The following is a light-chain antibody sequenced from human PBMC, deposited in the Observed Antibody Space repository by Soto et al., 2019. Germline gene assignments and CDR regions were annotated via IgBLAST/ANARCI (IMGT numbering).Light chain of an antibody. CDR2: GAS. J-gene: IGKJ4*01. V-gene: IGKV3-20*01. CDR1: QSLSSDS. Sequence: ENVLTQFPGTLSLSPGDRATLSCRASQSLSSDSLAWYQQTPGQAPRLLIYGASSRANGIHDRFSGSGSGTDFSRTISRLEPEDFAVYYCHQYGSSPLTFGGGTKVDIK. CDR3: HQYGSSPLT.